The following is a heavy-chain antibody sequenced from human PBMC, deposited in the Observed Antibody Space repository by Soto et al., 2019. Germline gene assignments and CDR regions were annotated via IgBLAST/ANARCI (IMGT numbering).Heavy chain of an antibody. CDR2: IYYSGST. CDR1: GGSISSGGYY. J-gene: IGHJ5*02. Sequence: SETLSLTCTVSGGSISSGGYYWSWIRQHPGKGLEWIGYIYYSGSTYYNPSLKSRVTISVDTSKNQFSLKLSSVTAADTAVYYCARTRPSISYYYDSSGYGVLWFDPWGQGTLVTVSS. D-gene: IGHD3-22*01. CDR3: ARTRPSISYYYDSSGYGVLWFDP. V-gene: IGHV4-31*03.